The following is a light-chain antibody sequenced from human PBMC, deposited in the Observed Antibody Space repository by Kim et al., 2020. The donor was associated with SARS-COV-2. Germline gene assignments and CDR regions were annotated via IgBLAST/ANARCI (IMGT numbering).Light chain of an antibody. V-gene: IGKV1-9*01. Sequence: IQLTQSPSSLSASVGDRVTITCRASQGISSYLAWYQQKPGKAPKLLIYAASTLQTGVPSRFTGSGSGTDFILTISSLQPEDFATYYCQQLQSYPLTFGGGTKLEI. CDR3: QQLQSYPLT. CDR2: AAS. CDR1: QGISSY. J-gene: IGKJ4*01.